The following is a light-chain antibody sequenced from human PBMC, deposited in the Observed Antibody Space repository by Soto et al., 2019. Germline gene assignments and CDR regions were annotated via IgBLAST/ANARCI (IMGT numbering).Light chain of an antibody. CDR1: SSNVGGNP. V-gene: IGLV1-44*01. J-gene: IGLJ1*01. Sequence: QSALAQPPSASGTPGQRVTISCSGSSSNVGGNPVNWYQHVPTTAPKLLIYTNTQRPSGVPDRFSGSKSGTSASLAISGLQSEDEADYYCASWDDRLNGPVFGTGTKFTVX. CDR3: ASWDDRLNGPV. CDR2: TNT.